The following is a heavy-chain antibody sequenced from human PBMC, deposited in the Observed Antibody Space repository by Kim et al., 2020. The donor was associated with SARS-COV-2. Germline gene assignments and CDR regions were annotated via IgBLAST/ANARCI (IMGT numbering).Heavy chain of an antibody. V-gene: IGHV3-74*01. D-gene: IGHD3-16*02. CDR2: ST. CDR3: TKTGSYRYDN. Sequence: STNYADSVKDRFTISRDNAKNTLYLQMNNLRPEDSGVYYCTKTGSYRYDNWGQGTLVSVSS. J-gene: IGHJ4*02.